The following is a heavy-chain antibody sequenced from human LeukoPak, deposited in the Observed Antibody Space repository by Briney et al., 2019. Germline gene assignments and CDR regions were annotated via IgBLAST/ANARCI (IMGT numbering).Heavy chain of an antibody. J-gene: IGHJ4*02. V-gene: IGHV3-30*01. CDR2: ISYDGSDQ. Sequence: PGGSLRLSCAASGFTFTSYAMHWVRQAPGKGLEWVAFISYDGSDQYYADSVRGRFTTSRDISKNTLFLQMNSLRAEDTAVYFCARDGFGYCIDSPCYLFDSWGQGTLVTVSS. CDR1: GFTFTSYA. D-gene: IGHD2-2*03. CDR3: ARDGFGYCIDSPCYLFDS.